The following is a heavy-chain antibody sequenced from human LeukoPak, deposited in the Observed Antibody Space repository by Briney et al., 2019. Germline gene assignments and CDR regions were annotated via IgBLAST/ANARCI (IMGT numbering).Heavy chain of an antibody. CDR1: GGSVSSGSYY. V-gene: IGHV4-61*01. Sequence: SETLSLTCIVSGGSVSSGSYYWSWIRQPPGKGLEWIGYIYYSGSTNYNPSLKSRVTISVDTSKNQFSLKLSSVTAADTAMYYCARDRSPEGYYDSSHWDYYHGMDVWGQGTTVTVSS. CDR3: ARDRSPEGYYDSSHWDYYHGMDV. D-gene: IGHD3-22*01. J-gene: IGHJ6*02. CDR2: IYYSGST.